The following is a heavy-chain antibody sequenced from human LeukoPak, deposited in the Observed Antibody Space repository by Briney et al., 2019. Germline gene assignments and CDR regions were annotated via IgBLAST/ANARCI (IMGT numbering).Heavy chain of an antibody. D-gene: IGHD2-8*01. CDR2: IYYSGST. CDR3: ARFTNGWFDP. Sequence: ASETLFLTCTVSGGSISSYYWSWIRQPPGKGLEWIGYIYYSGSTNYNPSLKSRVTISVDTSKNQFSLKLSSVTAADTAVYYCARFTNGWFDPWGQGTLVTVSS. V-gene: IGHV4-59*01. CDR1: GGSISSYY. J-gene: IGHJ5*02.